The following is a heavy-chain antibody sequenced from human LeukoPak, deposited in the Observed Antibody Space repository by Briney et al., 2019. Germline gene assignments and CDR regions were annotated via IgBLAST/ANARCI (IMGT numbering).Heavy chain of an antibody. CDR1: GYTFTSYG. Sequence: GASVKVSCKASGYTFTSYGISWVRQAPGQGLEWMGWISAYNGNTNYAQKLQGRVTMTTDTSTSTAYMELRSLRSDDTAVYYCATVSSQATGDPYYFDYWGQGTLVTVSS. D-gene: IGHD7-27*01. CDR3: ATVSSQATGDPYYFDY. V-gene: IGHV1-18*01. CDR2: ISAYNGNT. J-gene: IGHJ4*02.